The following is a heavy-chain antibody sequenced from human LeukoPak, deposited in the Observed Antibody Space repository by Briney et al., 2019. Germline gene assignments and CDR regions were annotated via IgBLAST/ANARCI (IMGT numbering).Heavy chain of an antibody. Sequence: SLKISCLASGYSFTIYWIGWVRQMTGKGLEWIGIVYPCYYDTIYSPSFQGQVPISADRSLTTAYSELNKLETSDTATYFCARGLYYDSSGFFAAFWGRGTLVTVSS. CDR3: ARGLYYDSSGFFAAF. CDR2: VYPCYYDT. V-gene: IGHV5-51*01. D-gene: IGHD3-22*01. J-gene: IGHJ4*02. CDR1: GYSFTIYW.